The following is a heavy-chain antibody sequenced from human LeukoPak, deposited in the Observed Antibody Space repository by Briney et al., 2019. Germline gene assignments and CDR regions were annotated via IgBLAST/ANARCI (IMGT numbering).Heavy chain of an antibody. V-gene: IGHV3-15*01. CDR3: TTDKAYYYYMDV. CDR2: IKSKADGGTR. Sequence: GGSLRLSCAASGFTFSDYYMSWVRQAPGKGLEWVGQIKSKADGGTRDYAAPVKGRFTISRDDSKNTLDLQMNSLKTEDTAVYYCTTDKAYYYYMDVWGKGTTVTVSS. J-gene: IGHJ6*03. CDR1: GFTFSDYY.